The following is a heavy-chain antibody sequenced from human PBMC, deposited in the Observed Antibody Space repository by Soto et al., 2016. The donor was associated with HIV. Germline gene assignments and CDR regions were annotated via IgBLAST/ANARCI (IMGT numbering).Heavy chain of an antibody. Sequence: QVQLVQSGAEVKKPGASVKVSCKASGYTFTGYYMHWVRQAPGQGLEWMGWINPNSGGTNYAQKFQGRVTMTRDTSISTAYMDLSRLRSDDTAVYYYARAPMSSGPLRGGGFDIWGQGTMVIVSS. CDR2: INPNSGGT. J-gene: IGHJ3*02. V-gene: IGHV1-2*02. D-gene: IGHD6-19*01. CDR3: ARAPMSSGPLRGGGFDI. CDR1: GYTFTGYY.